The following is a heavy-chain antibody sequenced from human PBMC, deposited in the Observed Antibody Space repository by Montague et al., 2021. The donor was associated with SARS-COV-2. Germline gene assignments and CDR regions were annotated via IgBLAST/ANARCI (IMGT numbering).Heavy chain of an antibody. V-gene: IGHV4-59*02. Sequence: SETLSLTCTVSGGSVSSYYWSWIRQSPGKGLQWLGHIYHSGSTDYNPSLKSRVTMSVDTSKNQLSLRLNSVTTADTAVYFCTRAGGFYDYWSVYSSSAGFFGPWGQGILVTVSS. CDR3: TRAGGFYDYWSVYSSSAGFFGP. D-gene: IGHD3-3*01. J-gene: IGHJ5*02. CDR1: GGSVSSYY. CDR2: IYHSGST.